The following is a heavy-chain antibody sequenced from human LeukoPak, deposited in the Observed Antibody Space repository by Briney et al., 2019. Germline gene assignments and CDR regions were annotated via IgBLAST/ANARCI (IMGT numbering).Heavy chain of an antibody. J-gene: IGHJ4*02. Sequence: ATGQXXXWMGWXXXXSGNTDYAPKFQGRVTMTRNTSITTAYMELSSLRSEDTAVYYCTRAQRYCAGTSCYAPVAYWGQGTLVTVSS. V-gene: IGHV1-8*01. CDR3: TRAQRYCAGTSCYAPVAY. CDR2: XXXXSGNT. D-gene: IGHD2-2*01.